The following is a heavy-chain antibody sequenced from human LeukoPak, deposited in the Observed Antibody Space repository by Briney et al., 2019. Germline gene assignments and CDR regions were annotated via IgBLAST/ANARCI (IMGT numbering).Heavy chain of an antibody. CDR3: ARLLGGMILAAY. J-gene: IGHJ4*02. Sequence: GGSLRLSCAASGFSVSDIYMNWVRQAPGRGLEWVSVIYSGGTTFYADSVKGRFTISRDNAKNSLYLQMNSLRAEDTAVYYCARLLGGMILAAYWGQGTLVSVSS. CDR1: GFSVSDIY. V-gene: IGHV3-66*04. D-gene: IGHD3-22*01. CDR2: IYSGGTT.